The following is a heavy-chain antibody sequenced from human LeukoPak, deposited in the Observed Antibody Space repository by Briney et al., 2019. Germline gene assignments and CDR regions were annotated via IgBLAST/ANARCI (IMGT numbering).Heavy chain of an antibody. CDR3: ARQNVLRYFGWYSFDY. Sequence: SETLSLTCAVYGGSFSGYYWSWIRQPPGKGLEWIGEINHSGSTNYNPSLKSRVTISVDTSKNQFSLKLSSVTAADTAVYYCARQNVLRYFGWYSFDYWGQGTLVTVSS. D-gene: IGHD3-9*01. V-gene: IGHV4-34*01. CDR2: INHSGST. CDR1: GGSFSGYY. J-gene: IGHJ4*02.